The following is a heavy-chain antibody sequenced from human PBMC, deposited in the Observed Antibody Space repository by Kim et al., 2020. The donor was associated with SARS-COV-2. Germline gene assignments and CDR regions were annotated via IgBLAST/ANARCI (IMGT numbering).Heavy chain of an antibody. Sequence: SETLSLTCTVSGGSISHESFYWVWIRQSPTKGLEWIGSGHYNGSASYNPSLRSRVTISVDTSKNNFSLRLTSLTAADTAVYYCARQKTGVSYYHDIWGTYKGAFDIWGRGTMVAVSS. CDR2: GHYNGSA. V-gene: IGHV4-39*01. J-gene: IGHJ3*02. D-gene: IGHD3-16*01. CDR1: GGSISHESFY. CDR3: ARQKTGVSYYHDIWGTYKGAFDI.